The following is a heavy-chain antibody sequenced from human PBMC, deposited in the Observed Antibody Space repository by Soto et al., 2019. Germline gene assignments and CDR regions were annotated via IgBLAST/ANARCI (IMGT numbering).Heavy chain of an antibody. Sequence: VGSLRLSCAASGFTFNTYAMHWVRQSPGKGLEWVTLISYDGSNKYYADSVKGRFTISRDNSKNTLHLQMNSLRAEDTAVYYCARDRGRTAADAFHYFYYGMDVWGQGTTVIVSS. V-gene: IGHV3-30-3*01. CDR3: ARDRGRTAADAFHYFYYGMDV. CDR1: GFTFNTYA. D-gene: IGHD6-13*01. J-gene: IGHJ6*02. CDR2: ISYDGSNK.